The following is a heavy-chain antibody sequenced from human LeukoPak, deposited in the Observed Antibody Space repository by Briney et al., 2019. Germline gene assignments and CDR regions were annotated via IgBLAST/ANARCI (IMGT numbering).Heavy chain of an antibody. CDR2: ISSTSSYV. J-gene: IGHJ4*02. V-gene: IGHV3-21*01. CDR1: GFTFSSYS. CDR3: AKADGDKPFDY. Sequence: GGSLRLPCAASGFTFSSYSMNWVRQAPGKGLEWVSSISSTSSYVYYADSLKGRFTISRDNAKNSLYLQMNSLRAEDTAVYYCAKADGDKPFDYWGQGTLVTVSS. D-gene: IGHD4-17*01.